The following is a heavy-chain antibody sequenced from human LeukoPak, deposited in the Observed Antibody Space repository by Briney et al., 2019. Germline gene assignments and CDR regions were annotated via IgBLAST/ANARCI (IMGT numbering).Heavy chain of an antibody. CDR1: GGSFSGYY. Sequence: PSETLSLTCAVYGGSFSGYYWSWIRQPPGKGLEWIGEINHSGSTNYNPSLKSRVTISVDTSKNQLSLKLSSVTAADTAVYYCARGRPIVVPAAAFYFDYWGQGTLVTVSS. V-gene: IGHV4-34*01. D-gene: IGHD2-2*01. CDR2: INHSGST. J-gene: IGHJ4*02. CDR3: ARGRPIVVPAAAFYFDY.